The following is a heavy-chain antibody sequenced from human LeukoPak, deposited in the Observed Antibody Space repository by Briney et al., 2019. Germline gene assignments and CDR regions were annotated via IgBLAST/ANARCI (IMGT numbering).Heavy chain of an antibody. V-gene: IGHV4-34*01. J-gene: IGHJ3*02. D-gene: IGHD6-19*01. CDR2: INHSGST. CDR1: GGSFSGYY. Sequence: PSETLSLTCAVYGGSFSGYYWSWIRQPPGKGLEWIGEINHSGSTNYNPSLKSRVTISVDTSKNQFSLKLSSVTAADTAVYYCARVLGYSSGWYDDAFDIWGQGTMVTVSS. CDR3: ARVLGYSSGWYDDAFDI.